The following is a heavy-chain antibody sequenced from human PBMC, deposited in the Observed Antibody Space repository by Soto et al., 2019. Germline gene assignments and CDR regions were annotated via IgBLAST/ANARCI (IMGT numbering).Heavy chain of an antibody. D-gene: IGHD3-10*01. Sequence: QVRLVQSGAEVKKPGSSVKVSCKASGGIFSTYAISWLRQVPGQGLEWMGGIIPLFGTPNYAQRFQGRVTSTADESTSTAYMELSRLRSEDTAVYYCARDRDDYGSGNYYNRIDFWGQGTLVTVSS. V-gene: IGHV1-69*01. CDR1: GGIFSTYA. CDR3: ARDRDDYGSGNYYNRIDF. J-gene: IGHJ4*02. CDR2: IIPLFGTP.